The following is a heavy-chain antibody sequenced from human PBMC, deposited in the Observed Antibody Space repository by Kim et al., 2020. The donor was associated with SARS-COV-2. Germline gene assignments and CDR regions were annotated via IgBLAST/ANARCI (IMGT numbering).Heavy chain of an antibody. CDR2: FDPEDGET. CDR3: ATARYCSGGSCYSGNGWFDP. J-gene: IGHJ5*02. D-gene: IGHD2-15*01. CDR1: GYTLTELS. Sequence: ASVKVSCKVSGYTLTELSMHWLRQAPGKGLEWMGGFDPEDGETIYAQKFQGRVTMTEDTSTDTAYMELSSLRSEDTAVYYCATARYCSGGSCYSGNGWFDPWGQGTLVTVSS. V-gene: IGHV1-24*01.